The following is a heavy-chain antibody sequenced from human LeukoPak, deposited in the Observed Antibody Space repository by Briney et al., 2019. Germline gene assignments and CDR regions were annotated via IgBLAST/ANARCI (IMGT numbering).Heavy chain of an antibody. Sequence: GGSLRLSCAASGFTFSSYWMSWVRQAPGKGLEWVANIKQDGSEKYYVDSVKGRFTISRDNAKNSLYLQMNSLRAEDTAVYYCARDRTGMGGNAFDYWGQGTLVTVSS. D-gene: IGHD4-23*01. CDR1: GFTFSSYW. V-gene: IGHV3-7*03. CDR3: ARDRTGMGGNAFDY. J-gene: IGHJ4*02. CDR2: IKQDGSEK.